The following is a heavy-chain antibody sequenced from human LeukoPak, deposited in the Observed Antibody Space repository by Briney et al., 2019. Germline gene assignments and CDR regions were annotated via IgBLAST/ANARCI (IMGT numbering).Heavy chain of an antibody. CDR1: GFTFSDYY. J-gene: IGHJ6*02. D-gene: IGHD2-15*01. CDR3: ARNQGYCSGGSCYSYYYYGMDV. V-gene: IGHV3-11*01. Sequence: GGSLRLSFAASGFTFSDYYMSWIRQAPGKGLEWVLYISSSGSTIYYADSVKGRFTISRDNAKNSLYLQMNSLRAEDTAVYYCARNQGYCSGGSCYSYYYYGMDVWGQGTTVTVSS. CDR2: ISSSGSTI.